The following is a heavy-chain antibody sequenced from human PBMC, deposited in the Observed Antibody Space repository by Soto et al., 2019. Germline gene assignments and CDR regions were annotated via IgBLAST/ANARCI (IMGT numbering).Heavy chain of an antibody. CDR3: EKRNQGLWYYYGSGSRIRGGFDY. V-gene: IGHV3-23*01. D-gene: IGHD3-10*01. CDR1: GCTFSSYA. Sequence: EVQLLESGGGLVQPGGSLRLSCAASGCTFSSYAMSWVRQAPGKGLEWVSAISGSGGSTYYADSVKGRFTISRDNSKNTLYLQMNGLRAEEPAVYYGEKRNQGLWYYYGSGSRIRGGFDYWGQGTLVTVSS. CDR2: ISGSGGST. J-gene: IGHJ4*02.